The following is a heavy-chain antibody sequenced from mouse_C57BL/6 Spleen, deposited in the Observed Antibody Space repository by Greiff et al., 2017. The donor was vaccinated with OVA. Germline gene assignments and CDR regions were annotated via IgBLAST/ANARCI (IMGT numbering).Heavy chain of an antibody. CDR3: ARGDDGYSY. J-gene: IGHJ4*01. Sequence: VQLQQPGAELVMPGASVKLSCKASGYTFTSYWMHWVKQRPGQGLEWIGEIDPSDSYTNYNQKFKGKSTLTVDKSSSTAYMQLSSLTSEDSAVYYCARGDDGYSYWGQGTSVTVSS. CDR1: GYTFTSYW. D-gene: IGHD2-3*01. V-gene: IGHV1-69*01. CDR2: IDPSDSYT.